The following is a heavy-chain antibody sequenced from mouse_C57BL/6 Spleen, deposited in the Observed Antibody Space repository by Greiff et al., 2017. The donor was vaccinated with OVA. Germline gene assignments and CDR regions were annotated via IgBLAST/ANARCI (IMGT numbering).Heavy chain of an antibody. CDR2: IYPGDGDT. CDR1: GYAFSSYW. D-gene: IGHD2-5*01. Sequence: VQLQQSGAELVKPGASVKISCKASGYAFSSYWMNWVKQRPGKGLEWIGQIYPGDGDTNYNGKFKGKATLTADKSSSTAYMQLSSLTSEDSAVYFCARQIYYSNFYWYFDVWGTGTTVTVSS. J-gene: IGHJ1*03. V-gene: IGHV1-80*01. CDR3: ARQIYYSNFYWYFDV.